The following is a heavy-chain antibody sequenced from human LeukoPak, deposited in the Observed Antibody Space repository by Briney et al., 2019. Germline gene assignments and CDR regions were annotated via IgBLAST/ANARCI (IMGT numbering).Heavy chain of an antibody. CDR1: GGSISSSSYY. CDR3: AKSGGYGLIDY. CDR2: IYYSGST. D-gene: IGHD1-26*01. V-gene: IGHV4-39*01. J-gene: IGHJ4*02. Sequence: SETLSLTCTVSGGSISSSSYYWGWIRQPPGKGLEWIGNIYYSGSTYYNESLESRVTRSIDTSKNQFSLKLNSVTAADTAMYYCAKSGGYGLIDYWGQGTLVTVSS.